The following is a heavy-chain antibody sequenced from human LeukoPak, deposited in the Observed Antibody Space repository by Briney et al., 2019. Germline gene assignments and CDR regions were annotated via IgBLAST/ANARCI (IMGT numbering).Heavy chain of an antibody. V-gene: IGHV3-53*01. CDR1: GFTVSSNY. D-gene: IGHD3-22*01. J-gene: IGHJ3*02. CDR2: IYTGGST. CDR3: ARSGGSGYLRAFDT. Sequence: PGGSLRLSCAASGFTVSSNYMNWVRQAPGKGLEWVSVIYTGGSTYFADSVMGRFTISRDNSKNTLYLQTNSLRAEDTAVYYCARSGGSGYLRAFDTWGQGTMVTVSS.